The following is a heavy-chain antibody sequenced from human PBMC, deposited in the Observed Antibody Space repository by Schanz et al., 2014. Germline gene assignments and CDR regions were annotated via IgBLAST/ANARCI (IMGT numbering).Heavy chain of an antibody. Sequence: EADLVESGGGLIQRGESLRLSCSASGFSFSSYSMNWVRQAPGKGLEWVSYISSSGTTIYYADSVKGRFTISRDNAKNSLYLQMNSLRAEDTAVFYCARDGDRFYHNYYMDVWGKGTTVTVSS. CDR1: GFSFSSYS. CDR2: ISSSGTTI. V-gene: IGHV3-48*04. J-gene: IGHJ6*03. D-gene: IGHD4-17*01. CDR3: ARDGDRFYHNYYMDV.